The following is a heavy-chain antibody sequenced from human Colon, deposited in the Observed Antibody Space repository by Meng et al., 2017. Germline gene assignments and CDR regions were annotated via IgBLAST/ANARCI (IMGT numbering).Heavy chain of an antibody. D-gene: IGHD3-16*02. V-gene: IGHV3-23*01. CDR2: IGLDRVT. CDR3: GRYRYDRNNFYGLDV. J-gene: IGHJ6*02. CDR1: GFTFNNYA. Sequence: GESLKISCAASGFTFNNYAMSWVRQAPGKGLEWVAAIGLDRVTHHSDSVKGRFTIARDRSGSPLYMQTDSLRVEDTAIYYCGRYRYDRNNFYGLDVWGQGTTVTVSS.